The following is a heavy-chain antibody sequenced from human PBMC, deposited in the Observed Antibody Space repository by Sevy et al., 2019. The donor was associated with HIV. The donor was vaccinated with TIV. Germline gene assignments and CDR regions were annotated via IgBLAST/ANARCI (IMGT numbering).Heavy chain of an antibody. CDR2: ISWNSGNI. Sequence: GGSLRLSCAASGFTFDDYAMHWVRQAPGKGLEWVSGISWNSGNIGYADSVKGRFTISRDNAKNSLYLQMNSLRAEDTALYYCAKYSYYDSGGYFDYRGQGALVTVSS. CDR3: AKYSYYDSGGYFDY. J-gene: IGHJ4*02. V-gene: IGHV3-9*01. D-gene: IGHD3-22*01. CDR1: GFTFDDYA.